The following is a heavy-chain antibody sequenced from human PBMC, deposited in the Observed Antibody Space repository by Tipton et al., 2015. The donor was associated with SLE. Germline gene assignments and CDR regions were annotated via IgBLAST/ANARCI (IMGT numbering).Heavy chain of an antibody. CDR1: GGSISSSSYY. D-gene: IGHD3-10*01. CDR2: IYYSGST. V-gene: IGHV4-39*07. Sequence: TLSLTCTVSGGSISSSSYYWGWIRQPPGKGLEWIGSIYYSGSTYYNPSLKSRVTISVDTSKNQFSLKLSSVTAADTAVYYCARASYYGSGSYYPLDYWGQGTLVTVSS. J-gene: IGHJ4*02. CDR3: ARASYYGSGSYYPLDY.